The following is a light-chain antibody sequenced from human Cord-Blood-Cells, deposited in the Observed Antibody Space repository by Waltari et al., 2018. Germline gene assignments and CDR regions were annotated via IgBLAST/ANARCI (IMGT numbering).Light chain of an antibody. CDR1: SSDVGGYNY. J-gene: IGLJ1*01. V-gene: IGLV2-14*01. CDR3: SSYTSSSTLV. Sequence: SALTQPASVSGSPGHSITLSCTGTSSDVGGYNYVSWYQQHPGKAPKLMIYEVSNRPSGVSNRFSGSKSGNTASLTISGLQAEDEADYYCSSYTSSSTLVFGTGTKVTVL. CDR2: EVS.